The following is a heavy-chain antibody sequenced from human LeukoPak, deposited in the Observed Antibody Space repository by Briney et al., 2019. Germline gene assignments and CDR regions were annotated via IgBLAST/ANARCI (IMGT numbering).Heavy chain of an antibody. Sequence: GGSLLLLCAPSGFIFCNLDMLWVRQVRGEGLVCVSGIGTAGDTYYAGSVKDRFSISRETAKTSLYLQMNSLTAGDTAVYYCARDRGYSNGWYDYWGQGTLVTVPS. V-gene: IGHV3-13*04. CDR3: ARDRGYSNGWYDY. CDR1: GFIFCNLD. J-gene: IGHJ4*02. D-gene: IGHD6-13*01. CDR2: IGTAGDT.